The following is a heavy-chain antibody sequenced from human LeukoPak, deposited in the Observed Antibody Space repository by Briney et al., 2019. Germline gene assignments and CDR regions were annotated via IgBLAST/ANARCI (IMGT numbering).Heavy chain of an antibody. Sequence: PGGSLRLSCAASGFTVSSNYMSWVRQAPGKGLEWVSVIYSGGSTYYADSVKGRFTISRDNSKNTLYLQMNSLRAEDTAVYYCAKCSSSWTTTYYYYMDVWGKGTTVTISS. CDR2: IYSGGST. CDR3: AKCSSSWTTTYYYYMDV. D-gene: IGHD6-13*01. J-gene: IGHJ6*03. V-gene: IGHV3-53*01. CDR1: GFTVSSNY.